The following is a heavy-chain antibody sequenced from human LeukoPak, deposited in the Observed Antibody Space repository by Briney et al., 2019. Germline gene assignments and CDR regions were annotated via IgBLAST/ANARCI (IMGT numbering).Heavy chain of an antibody. CDR3: AKATYHYYGSGSYSLDY. CDR1: GFTFSAYW. D-gene: IGHD3-10*01. Sequence: GGSLRLSCAASGFTFSAYWMSWVRQARGRGLEWVASIKQDGSEKYYVDSVKGRFTISRDNAKNSLYLQMNSLRAEDTAVYYCAKATYHYYGSGSYSLDYWGQGTLVTVSS. V-gene: IGHV3-7*03. CDR2: IKQDGSEK. J-gene: IGHJ4*02.